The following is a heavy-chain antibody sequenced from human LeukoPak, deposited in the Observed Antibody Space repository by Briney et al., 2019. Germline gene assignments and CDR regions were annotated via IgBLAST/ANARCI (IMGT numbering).Heavy chain of an antibody. CDR1: GGSISSYS. V-gene: IGHV4-59*08. Sequence: SETLSLTCTASGGSISSYSWSWIRQTPGKGLEWIGKIYYSGSTTYNPSLRSRVTISVDTSKNQFTLKLDSVTAADTSVYYCARLVHPYDSSSYFDFWGQGSLVTVSS. CDR3: ARLVHPYDSSSYFDF. J-gene: IGHJ4*02. CDR2: IYYSGST. D-gene: IGHD6-6*01.